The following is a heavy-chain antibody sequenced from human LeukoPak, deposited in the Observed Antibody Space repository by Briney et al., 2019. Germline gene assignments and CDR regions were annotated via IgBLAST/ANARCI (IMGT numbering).Heavy chain of an antibody. CDR3: ARTRFGELSLGY. J-gene: IGHJ4*02. V-gene: IGHV4-59*01. D-gene: IGHD3-10*01. CDR2: IYYSGST. Sequence: SETLSLTCTASGGSISSYYWSWIRQPPGKGLEWIGYIYYSGSTNYNPSLKSRVTISVDTSKNQFSLKLSSVTAADTAVYYCARTRFGELSLGYWGQGTLVTVSS. CDR1: GGSISSYY.